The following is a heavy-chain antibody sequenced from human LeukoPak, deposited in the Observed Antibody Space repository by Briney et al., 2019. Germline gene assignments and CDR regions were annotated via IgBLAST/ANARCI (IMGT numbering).Heavy chain of an antibody. Sequence: GGSLRLSCAASGFTFSSYGMHWVRQAPGKGLEGVAVISYDGSSKYYADSVKGRFTISRDNSKNTLYLQMNSLRAEDTAVYYCATYYDFWSGYYPFNYWGQGTLVTVSS. D-gene: IGHD3-3*01. J-gene: IGHJ4*02. V-gene: IGHV3-30*03. CDR3: ATYYDFWSGYYPFNY. CDR2: ISYDGSSK. CDR1: GFTFSSYG.